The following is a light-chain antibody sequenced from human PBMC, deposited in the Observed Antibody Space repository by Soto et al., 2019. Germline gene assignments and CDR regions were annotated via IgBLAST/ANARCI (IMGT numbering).Light chain of an antibody. CDR3: QQRSIWPLT. CDR1: QSVGSS. Sequence: EIVLTQSPATLSLSPGERATLSCRARQSVGSSLAWYQQKPGQAPRLLISDASNRATGIPARFSGSGSGTDFTLTISSLEPEDFAVYYCQQRSIWPLTFGGGTKVEIK. J-gene: IGKJ4*01. CDR2: DAS. V-gene: IGKV3-11*01.